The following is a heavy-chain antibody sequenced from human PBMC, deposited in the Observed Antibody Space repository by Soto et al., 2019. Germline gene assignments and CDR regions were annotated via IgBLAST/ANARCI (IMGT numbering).Heavy chain of an antibody. J-gene: IGHJ6*02. CDR2: IKQDGSEK. Sequence: GGSLRLSCAASGFTFSTYWMSWVRQAPGKGLEWVANIKQDGSEKYYVDSVKGRFTISRDNAKDMLYLHLSSLGPDDTSVYYCAREYLDYGPDVWGQGTSVTVSS. CDR1: GFTFSTYW. V-gene: IGHV3-7*01. CDR3: AREYLDYGPDV.